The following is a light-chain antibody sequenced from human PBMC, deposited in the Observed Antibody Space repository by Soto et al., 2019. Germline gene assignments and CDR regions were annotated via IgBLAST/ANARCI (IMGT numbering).Light chain of an antibody. CDR3: KQYNDWPRT. J-gene: IGKJ1*01. CDR2: GAS. V-gene: IGKV3-15*01. CDR1: QSVSNN. Sequence: EIVMTQSPATLSVSPGERATLSCRASQSVSNNLAWYQQTPGQAPRLLIYGASTRSTGITARFSGSGSGTEFNLTISSLQFEDFAVYYWKQYNDWPRTFGQGTKVEIK.